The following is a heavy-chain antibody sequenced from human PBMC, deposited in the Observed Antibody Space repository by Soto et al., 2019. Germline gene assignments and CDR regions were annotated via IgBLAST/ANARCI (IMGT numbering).Heavy chain of an antibody. D-gene: IGHD2-15*01. V-gene: IGHV1-18*01. CDR2: ISAYNGNT. CDR3: ARVSRYCSGGSCYGMDV. J-gene: IGHJ6*02. Sequence: KASGYTFTSYGISWVRQAPGQGLEWMGWISAYNGNTNYAQKLQGRVTMTTDTSTSTAYMELRSLRSDDTAMYYCARVSRYCSGGSCYGMDVWGQGTTVTVSS. CDR1: GYTFTSYG.